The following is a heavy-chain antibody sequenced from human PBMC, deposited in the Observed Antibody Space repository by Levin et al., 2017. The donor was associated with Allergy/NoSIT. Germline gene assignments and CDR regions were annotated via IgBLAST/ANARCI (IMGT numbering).Heavy chain of an antibody. J-gene: IGHJ5*02. V-gene: IGHV3-23*01. CDR1: ELSFTGYA. CDR3: ARSPVNVGYCSDGSCCGRPTWFDP. D-gene: IGHD2-15*01. Sequence: GGSLRLSCTASELSFTGYAVSWLREAPGKGLYWVATISVSGDSTYYADSVKGRFTISRDNAKNTLYLQMNSLRAEDTAVYSCARSPVNVGYCSDGSCCGRPTWFDPWGQGSLVTVSS. CDR2: ISVSGDST.